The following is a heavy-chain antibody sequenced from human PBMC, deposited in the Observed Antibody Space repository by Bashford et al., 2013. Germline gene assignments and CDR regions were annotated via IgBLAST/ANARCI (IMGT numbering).Heavy chain of an antibody. V-gene: IGHV3-73*01. CDR2: IRSKANSYAT. CDR1: GFTFSGSA. D-gene: IGHD2-15*01. J-gene: IGHJ6*02. CDR3: TKVVRYYYGMDV. Sequence: GGSLRLSCAASGFTFSGSAMHWVRQASGKGLEWVGRIRSKANSYATAYAASVKGRFTISRDDSKNTAYLQMNSLKTRGHGRGITCTKVVRYYYGMDVWGQGTTVTVSS.